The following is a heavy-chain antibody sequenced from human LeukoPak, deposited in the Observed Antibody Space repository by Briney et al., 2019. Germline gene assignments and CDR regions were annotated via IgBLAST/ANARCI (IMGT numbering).Heavy chain of an antibody. CDR2: IDTSGNT. CDR1: GGSISIYR. CDR3: ARLPMIRGVTEYYFGY. Sequence: SETLSLTCTLSGGSISIYRWSWIRQPAGKGLEWMGRIDTSGNTNYNPSLNGRVTMSVDTSKNQFSLDLYFVTAADTAVYYCARLPMIRGVTEYYFGYWGQGTLVTVSS. V-gene: IGHV4-4*07. D-gene: IGHD3-10*01. J-gene: IGHJ4*02.